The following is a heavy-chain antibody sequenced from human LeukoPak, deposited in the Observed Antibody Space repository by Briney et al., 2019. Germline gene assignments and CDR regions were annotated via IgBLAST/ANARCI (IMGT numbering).Heavy chain of an antibody. J-gene: IGHJ5*02. CDR2: IYTSGST. D-gene: IGHD2-15*01. V-gene: IGHV4-4*07. CDR3: ARDLCSGGSCYSKYNWFDP. Sequence: SETLSLTCTVSGGSIRSYYWSWIRQPAGKGLEWIGRIYTSGSTNYNPSLKSRVTMSVDTSKNQFSLKLSSVTAADTAVYYCARDLCSGGSCYSKYNWFDPWGQGTLVTVSS. CDR1: GGSIRSYY.